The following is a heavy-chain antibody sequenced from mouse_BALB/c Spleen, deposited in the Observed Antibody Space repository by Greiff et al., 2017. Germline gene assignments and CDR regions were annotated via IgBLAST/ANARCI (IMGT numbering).Heavy chain of an antibody. CDR3: ARRGHLLTAMDY. Sequence: VQLQQSGAELMKPGASVKISCKATGYTFSSYWIEWVKQRPGHGLEWIGEILPGSGSTNYNEKFKGKATFTADTSSNTAYMQLSSLTSEDSAVYYCARRGHLLTAMDYWGQGTSVTVSS. D-gene: IGHD2-1*01. CDR2: ILPGSGST. CDR1: GYTFSSYW. V-gene: IGHV1-9*01. J-gene: IGHJ4*01.